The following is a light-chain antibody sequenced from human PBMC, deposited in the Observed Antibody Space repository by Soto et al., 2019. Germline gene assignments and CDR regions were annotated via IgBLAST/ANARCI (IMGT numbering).Light chain of an antibody. V-gene: IGKV1-5*01. CDR1: QYINTW. CDR3: PHYNTNSCA. Sequence: DIQMTQSPSTLSASIGDRVTVTCRASQYINTWLAWYQHKAGKAPKLLIYDASSLQSGVPSRFSGSGSGTEFTLTISSLQSDDFATYFCPHYNTNSCAFGQGTKVEIK. J-gene: IGKJ1*01. CDR2: DAS.